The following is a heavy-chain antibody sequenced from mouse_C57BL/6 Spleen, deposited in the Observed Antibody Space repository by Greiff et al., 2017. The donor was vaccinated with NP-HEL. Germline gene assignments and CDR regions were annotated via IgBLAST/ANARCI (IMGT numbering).Heavy chain of an antibody. V-gene: IGHV1-81*01. CDR3: ARTAQATPDYFDY. D-gene: IGHD3-2*02. J-gene: IGHJ2*01. CDR2: IYPRSGNT. Sequence: QVQLQQSGAELARPGASVKLSCKASGYTFTSYGISWVKQRTGQGLEWIGKIYPRSGNTYYNEKFKGKATLTADKSSSTAYMELRSLTSEDSAVYFCARTAQATPDYFDYWGQGTTLTVSS. CDR1: GYTFTSYG.